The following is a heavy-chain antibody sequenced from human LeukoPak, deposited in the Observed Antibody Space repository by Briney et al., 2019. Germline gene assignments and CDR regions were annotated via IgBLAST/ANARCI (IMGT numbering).Heavy chain of an antibody. CDR2: IYYSGST. CDR3: ASDYDSSGYTGY. CDR1: GGSISSSSYY. Sequence: SETLSLTCTVSGGSISSSSYYWGWIRQPPGKGLEWIGSIYYSGSTYYNPSLKSRVTISVDTSKNQFSLKLSSVTAADTAVYYCASDYDSSGYTGYWGQGTLVTVSS. J-gene: IGHJ4*02. V-gene: IGHV4-39*07. D-gene: IGHD3-22*01.